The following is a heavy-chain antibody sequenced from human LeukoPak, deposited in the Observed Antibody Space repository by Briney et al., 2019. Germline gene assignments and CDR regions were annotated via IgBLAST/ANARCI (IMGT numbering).Heavy chain of an antibody. Sequence: GGSLRLSCAASGFTFSSYWMHWVRQAPGKGLVWVSRINSDGSSITYADSVKGRFTISRDNAKNTLYLQMNSLRVEDTAVYYCARDGRVSGYYFDGWGQGTLVTVSS. D-gene: IGHD6-19*01. CDR1: GFTFSSYW. CDR2: INSDGSSI. CDR3: ARDGRVSGYYFDG. V-gene: IGHV3-74*03. J-gene: IGHJ4*02.